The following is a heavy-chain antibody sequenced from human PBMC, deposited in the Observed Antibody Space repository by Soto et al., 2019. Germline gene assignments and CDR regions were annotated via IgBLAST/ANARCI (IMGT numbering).Heavy chain of an antibody. V-gene: IGHV1-18*01. Sequence: QVQLVQSGAEVKKPGASVKVSCKASGYTFTSYGISWVRQAPGQGLEWMGWIRAYNGNTNYAQKIQGRVTMTTDTSTSTAYMELTGLRADETTVNYNARDLPTMDVWGQGTTVTVSS. CDR1: GYTFTSYG. J-gene: IGHJ6*02. CDR2: IRAYNGNT. CDR3: ARDLPTMDV.